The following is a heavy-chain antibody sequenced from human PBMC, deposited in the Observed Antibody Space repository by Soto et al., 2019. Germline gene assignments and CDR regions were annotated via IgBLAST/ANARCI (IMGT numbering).Heavy chain of an antibody. Sequence: SETLSLTCTVSGYSVTSGSYWGWFRQPPEKGLEWIGSVYLSGHTYHNPSLMSRVTISIDTPKNQFSLKLTSVTAADTAVYYCARARIAVSGTIVDFWGLGTLVTVSS. D-gene: IGHD1-7*01. V-gene: IGHV4-38-2*02. CDR2: VYLSGHT. CDR1: GYSVTSGSY. J-gene: IGHJ4*02. CDR3: ARARIAVSGTIVDF.